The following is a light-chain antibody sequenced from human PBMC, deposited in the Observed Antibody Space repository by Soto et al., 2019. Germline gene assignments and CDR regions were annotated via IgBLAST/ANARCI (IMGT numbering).Light chain of an antibody. J-gene: IGLJ1*01. Sequence: SVVTQPPPPAGAPWQAVTTSSPGTSNEVVGYNYVSWYQQHPGKAPKLMIYEVNKRPSGVPDRFSGSKSGNTASLTVSGLQAEDEADYYCSSYAGNYNFFYVFGTGTKVTVL. CDR3: SSYAGNYNFFYV. V-gene: IGLV2-8*01. CDR1: SNEVVGYNY. CDR2: EVN.